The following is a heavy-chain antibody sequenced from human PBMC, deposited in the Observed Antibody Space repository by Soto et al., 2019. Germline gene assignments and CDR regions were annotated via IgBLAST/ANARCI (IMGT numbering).Heavy chain of an antibody. J-gene: IGHJ6*02. CDR1: GYPFTSYY. D-gene: IGHD2-8*01. CDR2: INPSGGST. CDR3: ARDLISNPEGYYYYGMDV. Sequence: GXSVKVSCKASGYPFTSYYMHWVRQAPGQGLEWMGIINPSGGSTSYAQKFQGRVTMTRDTSTSTVYMELSSLRSEDTAVYYCARDLISNPEGYYYYGMDVWGQGTTATVPS. V-gene: IGHV1-46*01.